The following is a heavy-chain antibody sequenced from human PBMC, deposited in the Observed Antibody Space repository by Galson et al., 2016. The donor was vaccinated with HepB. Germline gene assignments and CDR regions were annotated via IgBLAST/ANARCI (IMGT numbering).Heavy chain of an antibody. CDR1: GDSVNTGHYY. D-gene: IGHD3-10*02. Sequence: SETLSLTCNVSGDSVNTGHYYWNWIRQSPGKGLEWIGYMYYSGMTKYSPSLKSRVTISVDASKNQFSLNLRSVTAADTAVYYCAAYVATATSRRANYFDPWGQGILVTVSS. CDR2: MYYSGMT. J-gene: IGHJ5*02. V-gene: IGHV4-61*01. CDR3: AAYVATATSRRANYFDP.